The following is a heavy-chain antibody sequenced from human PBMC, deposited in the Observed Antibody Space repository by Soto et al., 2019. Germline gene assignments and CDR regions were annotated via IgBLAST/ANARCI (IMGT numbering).Heavy chain of an antibody. CDR3: AKTIKPTVTTPNYYYYYMDV. D-gene: IGHD4-17*01. V-gene: IGHV3-30*18. Sequence: PGGSLRLSCAASGFTFSSYGMHWVRQAPGKGLEWVAVISYDGSNKYYADSVKGRFTISRDNSKNTLYLQMNSLRAEDTAVYYWAKTIKPTVTTPNYYYYYMDVWGKGTTVTVSS. CDR2: ISYDGSNK. J-gene: IGHJ6*03. CDR1: GFTFSSYG.